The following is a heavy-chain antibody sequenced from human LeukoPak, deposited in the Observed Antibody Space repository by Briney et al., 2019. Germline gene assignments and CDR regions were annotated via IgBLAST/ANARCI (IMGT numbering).Heavy chain of an antibody. J-gene: IGHJ5*02. D-gene: IGHD3-10*01. CDR2: IYTGNST. Sequence: GGSLRLSCAASGFTINTNYMSWVRQAPGKGLEWVSGIYTGNSTIYADSVRGRFTISRDNTKNTFYLQMNSLRAEDTAVYYCVGYHSESPAPWGQGTLVTVSS. V-gene: IGHV3-53*01. CDR1: GFTINTNY. CDR3: VGYHSESPAP.